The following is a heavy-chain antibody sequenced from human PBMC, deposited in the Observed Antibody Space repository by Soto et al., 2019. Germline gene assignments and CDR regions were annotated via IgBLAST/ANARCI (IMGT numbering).Heavy chain of an antibody. Sequence: GESLKISCKGSGYSFTSYWIGWVRQMPGKGLERMGIIYPGDSDTRYSPSFQGQVTISADKSISTAYLQWSSLKASDTAMYYCARAPHKRRCSGGSCYGYYYYMDVWGKGTTVTVSS. CDR3: ARAPHKRRCSGGSCYGYYYYMDV. D-gene: IGHD2-15*01. V-gene: IGHV5-51*01. J-gene: IGHJ6*03. CDR2: IYPGDSDT. CDR1: GYSFTSYW.